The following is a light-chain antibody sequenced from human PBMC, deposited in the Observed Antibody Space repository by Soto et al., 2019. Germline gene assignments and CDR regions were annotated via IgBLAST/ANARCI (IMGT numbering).Light chain of an antibody. Sequence: QSALTQPASVSGSPGQSITISCTGTSSDVGGYNYVSWYQQHTGKAPKLMIYDVSNRPSGVSNRVSGSKSGNTASLTISGLQAEDEADYYCSSYTSSSTYGFGTGTKVTVL. CDR2: DVS. CDR1: SSDVGGYNY. CDR3: SSYTSSSTYG. V-gene: IGLV2-14*01. J-gene: IGLJ1*01.